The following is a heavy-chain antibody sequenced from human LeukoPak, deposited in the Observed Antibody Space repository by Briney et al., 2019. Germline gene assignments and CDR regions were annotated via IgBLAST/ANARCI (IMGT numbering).Heavy chain of an antibody. Sequence: PGGSLRLSCAASGFIFSSHWMHWVRQAPGKGLEWVSRIKADGSSTDYVDSVKGRFTISRDNAKNTLYLQMNSLRVEDTVVYYCARDHSPGWFGPWGQGTLVTVSS. V-gene: IGHV3-74*01. J-gene: IGHJ5*02. CDR3: ARDHSPGWFGP. CDR1: GFIFSSHW. CDR2: IKADGSST. D-gene: IGHD4-11*01.